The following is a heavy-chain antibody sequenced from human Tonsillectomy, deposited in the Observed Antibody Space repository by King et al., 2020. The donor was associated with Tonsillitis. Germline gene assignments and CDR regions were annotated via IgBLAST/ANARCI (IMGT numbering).Heavy chain of an antibody. D-gene: IGHD4-17*01. CDR1: GFTFSNAW. J-gene: IGHJ4*02. Sequence: LVASGGGLVKPGGSLRLSCAASGFTFSNAWMSWVRQAPGKGLEWVGRIKSKTDGGTTDYAAPVKGRFTISRDDSKNTLYLQMNSLKTEDTAVYYCTIAPDYGDYVYYWGQGTLVTVSS. CDR2: IKSKTDGGTT. CDR3: TIAPDYGDYVYY. V-gene: IGHV3-15*01.